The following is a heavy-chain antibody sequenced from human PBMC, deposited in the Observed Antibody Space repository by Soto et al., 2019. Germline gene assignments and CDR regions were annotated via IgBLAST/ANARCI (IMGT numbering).Heavy chain of an antibody. J-gene: IGHJ4*02. D-gene: IGHD6-13*01. CDR2: ISYDGSNK. CDR1: GFTFSSYG. CDR3: AKDYHQQLPFYY. Sequence: GGSLRLSCAASGFTFSSYGMHWVRQAPGKGLEWVAVISYDGSNKYYADSVKGRFTISRDNSKNTLYLQMNSLRAEDTAVYYCAKDYHQQLPFYYWGQGTLVTVSS. V-gene: IGHV3-30*18.